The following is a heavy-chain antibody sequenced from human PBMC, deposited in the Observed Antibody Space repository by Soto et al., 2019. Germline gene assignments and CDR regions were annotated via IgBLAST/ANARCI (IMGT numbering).Heavy chain of an antibody. CDR1: GFTFSSYG. J-gene: IGHJ4*02. Sequence: SLRLSCAASGFTFSSYGMHWVRQAPGKGLEWVAVIWYDGSNKYYADSVKGRFTISRDNSKNTLYLQMNSLRAEDTAVYYCARAGRVYCTNGVCSHFDYWGQGTLVTVSS. CDR3: ARAGRVYCTNGVCSHFDY. D-gene: IGHD2-8*01. V-gene: IGHV3-33*01. CDR2: IWYDGSNK.